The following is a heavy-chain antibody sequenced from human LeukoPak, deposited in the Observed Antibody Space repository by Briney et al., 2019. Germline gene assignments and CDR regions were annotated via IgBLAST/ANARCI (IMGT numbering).Heavy chain of an antibody. D-gene: IGHD2-15*01. V-gene: IGHV4-34*01. J-gene: IGHJ4*02. CDR2: INHSGST. Sequence: SETLSLTCAVYGGSFSGYYWSWIRQPPGKGLEWIGEINHSGSTNYNPSLKSRVTISVDTSKNQFSLKLSSVTAADTAVYYCARGQSDCSGGSCSYYFGYWGQGTLVTVSS. CDR3: ARGQSDCSGGSCSYYFGY. CDR1: GGSFSGYY.